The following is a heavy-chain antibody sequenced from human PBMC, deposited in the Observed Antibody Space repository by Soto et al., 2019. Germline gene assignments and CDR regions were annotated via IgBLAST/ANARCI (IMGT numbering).Heavy chain of an antibody. D-gene: IGHD2-2*01. Sequence: GASVKVSCKASGYTFTSYGISWVRQAPGQGLEWMGWISAYNGNPNYAQKLQGRVTMTTDTSTSTAYMELRSLRSDDTAVYYCAREGAILVVPALDYWGQGTLVTVSS. CDR2: ISAYNGNP. V-gene: IGHV1-18*01. CDR1: GYTFTSYG. CDR3: AREGAILVVPALDY. J-gene: IGHJ4*02.